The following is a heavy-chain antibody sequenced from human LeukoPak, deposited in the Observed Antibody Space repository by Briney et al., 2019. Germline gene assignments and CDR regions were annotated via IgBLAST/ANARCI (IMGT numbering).Heavy chain of an antibody. D-gene: IGHD5-12*01. CDR2: ISYDGSNK. CDR1: GFTFSTNA. Sequence: GGSLRLSCLTSGFTFSTNAMSWVRQAPGKGLEWVAVISYDGSNKYYAGSVKGRFTISRDNSKNTLYVQMNSLRAEDTAVYYCARDPTNSGYGPFDYWGQGTLVTVSS. J-gene: IGHJ4*02. CDR3: ARDPTNSGYGPFDY. V-gene: IGHV3-30-3*01.